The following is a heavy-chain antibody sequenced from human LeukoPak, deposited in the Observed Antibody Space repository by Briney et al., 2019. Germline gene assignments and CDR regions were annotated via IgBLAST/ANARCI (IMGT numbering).Heavy chain of an antibody. J-gene: IGHJ4*02. CDR2: TYYRSKWLV. V-gene: IGHV6-1*01. CDR3: TRFYDTNSFDY. CDR1: GDSVSGSSVA. Sequence: SQTLSLTCAISGDSVSGSSVAWNWVRQSPSRGLEWLGRTYYRSKWLVDYAESLKGRITIKADTSKNQLSLQLHSVTPEDTAIYYCTRFYDTNSFDYWGQGTLVTVSS. D-gene: IGHD3-16*01.